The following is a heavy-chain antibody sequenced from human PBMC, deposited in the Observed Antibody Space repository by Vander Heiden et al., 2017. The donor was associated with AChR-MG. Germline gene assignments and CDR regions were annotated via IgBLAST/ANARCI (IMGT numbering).Heavy chain of an antibody. Sequence: EVQLAQSGAEGKKPGESLKISCKGSGYSFTRYWVGWRRQMPGKGLEWMGIIYPGDSDTRYSPSFQGQVTISADKSISTAYLQWSSLKAADTAMYYCARLSVVPAAGNWFDPWGQGTLVTVSS. CDR1: GYSFTRYW. V-gene: IGHV5-51*03. J-gene: IGHJ5*02. D-gene: IGHD2-15*01. CDR2: IYPGDSDT. CDR3: ARLSVVPAAGNWFDP.